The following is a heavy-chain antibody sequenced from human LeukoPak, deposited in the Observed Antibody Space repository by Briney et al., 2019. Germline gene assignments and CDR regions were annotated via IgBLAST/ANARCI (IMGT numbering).Heavy chain of an antibody. CDR3: ARDKGYCSGGSCLYYFDY. D-gene: IGHD2-15*01. J-gene: IGHJ4*02. V-gene: IGHV3-33*01. Sequence: GGSLRLSCAASGFTFSSYGMHWVRQAPGKGLEWVAVIWYDGSNKYYADSVKGRFTISRDNSKNTLYLQMNSPRAEDTAVYYCARDKGYCSGGSCLYYFDYWGQGTLVTVSS. CDR1: GFTFSSYG. CDR2: IWYDGSNK.